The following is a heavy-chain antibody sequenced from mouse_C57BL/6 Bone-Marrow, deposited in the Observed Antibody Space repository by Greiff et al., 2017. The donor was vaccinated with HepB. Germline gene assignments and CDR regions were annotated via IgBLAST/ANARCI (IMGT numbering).Heavy chain of an antibody. V-gene: IGHV14-4*01. CDR1: GFNIKDDY. J-gene: IGHJ2*01. Sequence: VQLQQSGAELVRPGASVKLSCTASGFNIKDDYMHWVKQRPEQGLEWIGWIDPENGDTEYASKFQGKATITADTSSNTAYLQLSSLTSEDTAVYYGTAPRYRYYFDYWGQGTTLTVSS. CDR3: TAPRYRYYFDY. D-gene: IGHD1-1*01. CDR2: IDPENGDT.